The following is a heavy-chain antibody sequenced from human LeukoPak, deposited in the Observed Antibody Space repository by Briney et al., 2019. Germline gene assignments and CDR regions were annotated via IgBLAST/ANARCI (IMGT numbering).Heavy chain of an antibody. V-gene: IGHV3-33*06. CDR3: AKVHFLSRTPPFDY. Sequence: GGSLRLSCAASGFTLSNYGMHWVRQAPGKGQEWVAVIWSDGSSKYYADSVKGGFTISRDNSKNTLYRKINRLRAGDTAVYYCAKVHFLSRTPPFDYWGQGTLVTVSS. D-gene: IGHD3-3*02. CDR1: GFTLSNYG. CDR2: IWSDGSSK. J-gene: IGHJ4*02.